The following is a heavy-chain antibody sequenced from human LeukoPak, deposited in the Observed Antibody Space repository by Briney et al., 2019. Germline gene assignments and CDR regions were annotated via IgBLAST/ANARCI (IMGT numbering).Heavy chain of an antibody. D-gene: IGHD1-26*01. CDR2: ISGSGGST. V-gene: IGHV3-23*01. Sequence: GGSLRLSCAASGFTFSSYAISWVRQAPGKGLEWVSAISGSGGSTYYADSVKGRFTISRDNSKNTLYVQMNSLRAEDTAVYYRAKDPLPYSGSYYPFDYWGQGTLVTVSS. CDR3: AKDPLPYSGSYYPFDY. J-gene: IGHJ4*02. CDR1: GFTFSSYA.